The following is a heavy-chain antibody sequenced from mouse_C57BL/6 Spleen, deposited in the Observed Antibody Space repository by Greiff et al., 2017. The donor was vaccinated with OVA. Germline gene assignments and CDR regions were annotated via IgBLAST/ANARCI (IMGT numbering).Heavy chain of an antibody. J-gene: IGHJ4*01. Sequence: QVQLKQPGTELVKPGASVKLSCKASGYTFTSYWMHWVKQRPGQGLEWIGNINPSNGGTNYNEKFKSKATLTVDKSSSTAYMQLSSLTSEDSAVYYCARLGYYDSAMDYWGQGTSVTVSS. V-gene: IGHV1-53*01. D-gene: IGHD2-4*01. CDR1: GYTFTSYW. CDR3: ARLGYYDSAMDY. CDR2: INPSNGGT.